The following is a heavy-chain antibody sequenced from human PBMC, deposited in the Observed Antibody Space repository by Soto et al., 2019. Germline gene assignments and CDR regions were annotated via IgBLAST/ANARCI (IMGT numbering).Heavy chain of an antibody. CDR2: IYYSGST. J-gene: IGHJ5*02. D-gene: IGHD4-17*01. Sequence: QVQLQESGPGLVMPSQTLSLTCTVSGGSISSGDYYWSWIRQPPGKGLEWIGYIYYSGSTYYNPSLKSRVTISVDTSKNQFSLKLSSVTAADTAVYYCARESATVVTPAGGFDPWGQGTLDTVSS. CDR1: GGSISSGDYY. V-gene: IGHV4-30-4*01. CDR3: ARESATVVTPAGGFDP.